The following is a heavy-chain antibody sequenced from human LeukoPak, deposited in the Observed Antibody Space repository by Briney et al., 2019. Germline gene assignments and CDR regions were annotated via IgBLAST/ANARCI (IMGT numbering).Heavy chain of an antibody. CDR2: IYHSGST. V-gene: IGHV4-38-2*01. Sequence: SETLSLTCAVSGYSISSGYYWGWIRQPPGKGLEWIGSIYHSGSTYYNPSLKSRVTISVDTSKNQFSPKLSSVTAADTAVYYCARAYYDYVWGRSPFDYWGQGTLVTVSS. CDR1: GYSISSGYY. D-gene: IGHD3-16*01. J-gene: IGHJ4*02. CDR3: ARAYYDYVWGRSPFDY.